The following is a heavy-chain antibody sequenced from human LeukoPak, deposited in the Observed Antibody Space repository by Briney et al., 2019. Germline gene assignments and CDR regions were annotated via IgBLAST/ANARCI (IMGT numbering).Heavy chain of an antibody. V-gene: IGHV3-7*04. Sequence: PGGSLRLSCAASGFTFSSYWMSWVRQAPGKGLEWVANIKQDGSEKNYVDSVKGRFTISRDNAKNSLYLQMNSLRDEDTAVYYCARPPPRRDGSGWNYFDYWGQGALVTVSS. CDR2: IKQDGSEK. J-gene: IGHJ4*02. CDR1: GFTFSSYW. CDR3: ARPPPRRDGSGWNYFDY. D-gene: IGHD6-19*01.